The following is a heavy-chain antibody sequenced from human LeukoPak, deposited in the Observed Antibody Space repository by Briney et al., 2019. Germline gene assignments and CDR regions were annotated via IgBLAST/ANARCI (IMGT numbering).Heavy chain of an antibody. CDR2: IYHSGST. D-gene: IGHD2-15*01. Sequence: SETLSLTCTVSGVAIDSRSYYWDWIRQAPGKGLEWIGTIYHSGSTEYNPSLKSRVAIFVDASKNQFSLILHSVAAADTAVYYCARRSEFDNTHYHYFDYWGQGALVTVSS. J-gene: IGHJ4*02. CDR1: GVAIDSRSYY. CDR3: ARRSEFDNTHYHYFDY. V-gene: IGHV4-39*01.